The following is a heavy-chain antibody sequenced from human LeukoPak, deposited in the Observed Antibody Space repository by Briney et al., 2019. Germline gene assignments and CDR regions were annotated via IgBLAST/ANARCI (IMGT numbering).Heavy chain of an antibody. Sequence: SETLSLTCAVSGGSISSGGYSWSWIRQPPGKGLEWIGYIYHSGSTYYNPSLKSRVTISVDRSKNQFSLELSSVTAADTAVYYCARGYCSSTSCYDLDYWGRGPRVPVSS. D-gene: IGHD2-2*01. CDR1: GGSISSGGYS. J-gene: IGHJ4*02. V-gene: IGHV4-30-2*01. CDR3: ARGYCSSTSCYDLDY. CDR2: IYHSGST.